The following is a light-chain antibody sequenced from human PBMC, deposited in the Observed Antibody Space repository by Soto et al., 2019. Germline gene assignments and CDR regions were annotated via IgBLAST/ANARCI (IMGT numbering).Light chain of an antibody. CDR2: DAS. J-gene: IGKJ1*01. CDR3: QQRSNWSTWT. Sequence: EIVLTQSPATLSLSPGERATLSCRASQSVSSYLAWYQQKPGQAPRLLIYDASNRATGIPARFSGSGSGTDFSLTISSLEPEDLAVYYCQQRSNWSTWTFGQGTKVEIK. CDR1: QSVSSY. V-gene: IGKV3-11*01.